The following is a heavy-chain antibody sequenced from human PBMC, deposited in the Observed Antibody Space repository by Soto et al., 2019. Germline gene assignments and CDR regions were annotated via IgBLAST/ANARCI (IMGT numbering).Heavy chain of an antibody. D-gene: IGHD3-22*01. CDR3: AIVGASSGCFGY. CDR1: GFTFSSYW. J-gene: IGHJ4*02. CDR2: IKQDGSEK. V-gene: IGHV3-7*01. Sequence: PGGSLRLSCAASGFTFSSYWMTWVRQAPGKGLEWVANIKQDGSEKYYVDSVKGRFTISRDNAKNSLYLQMNSLRAEDTAVYYWAIVGASSGCFGYWGQGTLVTVSS.